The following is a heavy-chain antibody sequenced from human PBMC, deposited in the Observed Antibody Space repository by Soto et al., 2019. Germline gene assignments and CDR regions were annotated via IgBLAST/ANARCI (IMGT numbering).Heavy chain of an antibody. J-gene: IGHJ4*02. CDR2: ISGSGGST. V-gene: IGHV3-23*01. Sequence: PGGSLRLSCAASGFTFSSYAMSWVRQAPGKGLEWVSAISGSGGSTYYADSVKGRFTISRDNSKNTLYLQMNSLRAEDTAVYYCAEENSSGWYLHYFDYWGQGTLVTVSS. CDR1: GFTFSSYA. CDR3: AEENSSGWYLHYFDY. D-gene: IGHD6-19*01.